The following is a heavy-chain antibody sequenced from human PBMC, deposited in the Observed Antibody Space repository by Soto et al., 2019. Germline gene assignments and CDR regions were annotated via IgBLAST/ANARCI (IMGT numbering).Heavy chain of an antibody. CDR2: MSYSGNTI. V-gene: IGHV3-48*03. D-gene: IGHD2-15*01. J-gene: IGHJ4*01. CDR1: GFTFSSYW. CDR3: ARGVEMATLSVRYYFDY. Sequence: EVQLVESGGGLVRPGGSLRLSCAASGFTFSSYWMHWVRQAPGKGLEWLAFMSYSGNTIYYADSVRGRFTISRDNARNSLFLQMDSLRSEDTAVYYCARGVEMATLSVRYYFDYWGHGTLVTVSS.